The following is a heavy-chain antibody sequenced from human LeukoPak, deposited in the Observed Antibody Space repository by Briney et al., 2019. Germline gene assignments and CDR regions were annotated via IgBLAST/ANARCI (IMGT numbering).Heavy chain of an antibody. V-gene: IGHV1-46*03. CDR1: GYTFTGYY. D-gene: IGHD5-18*01. CDR2: INPSGGST. CDR3: ARGIYSYGNFDY. Sequence: ASVKVSCKASGYTFTGYYMHWVRQAPRQGLEWMGIINPSGGSTSHAQRFQGRVTMTRDTSTSTVYMELSSLRSEDTAVYYCARGIYSYGNFDYWGQGTLVTVSS. J-gene: IGHJ4*02.